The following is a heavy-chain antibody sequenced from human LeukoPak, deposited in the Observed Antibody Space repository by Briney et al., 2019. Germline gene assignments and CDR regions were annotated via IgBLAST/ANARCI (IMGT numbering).Heavy chain of an antibody. CDR3: AKDSLGATQFDY. D-gene: IGHD1-26*01. Sequence: PGGSLRLSCAASGFTFDSYAMSWVRQAPGKGLEWVSAISGSGGSTYYADSVKGRFTISRDNSKNTLYLQMNSLRAEDTAVYYCAKDSLGATQFDYWGQGTLVTVSS. J-gene: IGHJ4*02. CDR2: ISGSGGST. CDR1: GFTFDSYA. V-gene: IGHV3-23*01.